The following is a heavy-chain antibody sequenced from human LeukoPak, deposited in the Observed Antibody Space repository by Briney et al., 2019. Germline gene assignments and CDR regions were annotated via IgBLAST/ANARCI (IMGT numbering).Heavy chain of an antibody. Sequence: PGGSLRLSCAASGFTFSNYWMSWVRQAPGKGLEWVANIKSDGIEIYYVDSVKGRLSISRDNAKNSLYLQMNSLRAEDTAVYYCAKDVRAQKALNSGSYYSAFDIWGQGTMVTVSS. V-gene: IGHV3-7*03. CDR2: IKSDGIEI. D-gene: IGHD3-10*01. CDR3: AKDVRAQKALNSGSYYSAFDI. CDR1: GFTFSNYW. J-gene: IGHJ3*02.